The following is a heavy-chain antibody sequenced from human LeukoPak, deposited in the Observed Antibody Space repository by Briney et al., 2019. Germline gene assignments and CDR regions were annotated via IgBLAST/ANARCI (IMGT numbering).Heavy chain of an antibody. CDR2: LNPNSSGT. J-gene: IGHJ4*02. CDR3: ARDRGWCSSTSCYEDNFDY. CDR1: GYTFTGYY. Sequence: VASVKVSCKASGYTFTGYYMHWVRQAPGQGLEWMGWLNPNSSGTNYAQKFQDRVTMTRDTSISTAYMELSRLRSDDTAVYYCARDRGWCSSTSCYEDNFDYWGQGTLVTVSS. V-gene: IGHV1-2*02. D-gene: IGHD2-2*01.